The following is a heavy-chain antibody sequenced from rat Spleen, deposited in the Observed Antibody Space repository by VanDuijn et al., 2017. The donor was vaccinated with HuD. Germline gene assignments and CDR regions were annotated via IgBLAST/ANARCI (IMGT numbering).Heavy chain of an antibody. D-gene: IGHD4-1*01. CDR2: ITNSGGST. V-gene: IGHV5-27*01. CDR1: GFTFSNYY. Sequence: EVQLVESGGGLVQPGRSLKLSCAASGFTFSNYYMAWVRQAPTKGLEWVASITNSGGSTYYRDSVKGRFTISRDNAKSTLYLQMDSLRSEDTATYYCTRDRGRGFAYWGQGTLVTVSS. J-gene: IGHJ3*01. CDR3: TRDRGRGFAY.